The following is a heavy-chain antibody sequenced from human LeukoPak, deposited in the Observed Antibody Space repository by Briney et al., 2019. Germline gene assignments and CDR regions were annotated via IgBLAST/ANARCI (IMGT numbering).Heavy chain of an antibody. CDR1: GYTFTSYD. Sequence: GASVKVSCKASGYTFTSYDINWVRQATGQGLEWMGWMNPNSGNTGYAQKFQGRVTMTRNASISTAYMELSSLRSDDTAVYYCARALSDTYYDYVDYWGQGTLVTVSS. V-gene: IGHV1-8*01. J-gene: IGHJ4*02. CDR3: ARALSDTYYDYVDY. CDR2: MNPNSGNT. D-gene: IGHD3-16*01.